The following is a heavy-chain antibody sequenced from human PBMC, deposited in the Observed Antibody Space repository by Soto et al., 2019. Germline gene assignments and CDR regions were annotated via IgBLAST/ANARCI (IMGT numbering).Heavy chain of an antibody. CDR3: ARVLTTTPYYCYYMAV. CDR1: GGSISSGGYY. Sequence: QVQLQESGPGLVKPSQTLSLTCTVSGGSISSGGYYWSWIRQHPGKGLEWIGYIYYSGSTYYNPSLRSRVTIAVDMFKNQFSLKLSSVTAADTAVYYCARVLTTTPYYCYYMAVWGKGTTVTVSS. CDR2: IYYSGST. D-gene: IGHD4-17*01. J-gene: IGHJ6*03. V-gene: IGHV4-31*03.